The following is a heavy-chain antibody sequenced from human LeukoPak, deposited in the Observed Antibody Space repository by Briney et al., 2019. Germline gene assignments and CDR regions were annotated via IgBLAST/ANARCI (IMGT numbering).Heavy chain of an antibody. J-gene: IGHJ4*02. Sequence: ASVKVSCKASGYTXTSYGISWVRQAPGQGLERMGWISAYNGNTNYAQKLQGRVTMTTDTSTSTAYMELRSLRSDDTAVYYCAREGRSDYDILTGYYTDYYFDYWGQGTLVTVSS. CDR1: GYTXTSYG. CDR2: ISAYNGNT. V-gene: IGHV1-18*01. CDR3: AREGRSDYDILTGYYTDYYFDY. D-gene: IGHD3-9*01.